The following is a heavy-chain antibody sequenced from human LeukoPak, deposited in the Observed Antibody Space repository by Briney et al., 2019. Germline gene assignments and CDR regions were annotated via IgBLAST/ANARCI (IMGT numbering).Heavy chain of an antibody. CDR3: ARRQGCSSTSCPPDS. Sequence: GESLKISCRGSRYXFTNYWIGWVRQMPGKGLEWMGIIYPRDSDTRYSPSFQGQVTISADTSINTAYLQWSSLKPSDTAMYYCARRQGCSSTSCPPDSWGQGTLVTVSS. D-gene: IGHD2-2*01. V-gene: IGHV5-51*01. CDR1: RYXFTNYW. CDR2: IYPRDSDT. J-gene: IGHJ4*02.